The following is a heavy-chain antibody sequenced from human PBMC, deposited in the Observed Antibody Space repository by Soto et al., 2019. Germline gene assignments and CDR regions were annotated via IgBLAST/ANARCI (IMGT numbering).Heavy chain of an antibody. CDR3: AKATATGGGAFDI. CDR2: ILVDGRT. Sequence: QTGGSPRLSCAASGFICSSYDMSWVRQAPGKGLEWVSTILVDGRTFYVDSVKGRFTISRDTSQNTVYLQMNSLTAGDTALYYCAKATATGGGAFDICGQGTMVTVSS. D-gene: IGHD2-8*02. CDR1: GFICSSYD. V-gene: IGHV3-23*01. J-gene: IGHJ3*02.